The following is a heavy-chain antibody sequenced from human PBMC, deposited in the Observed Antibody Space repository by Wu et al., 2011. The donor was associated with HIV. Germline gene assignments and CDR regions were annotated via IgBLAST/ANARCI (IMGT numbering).Heavy chain of an antibody. V-gene: IGHV1-69*05. D-gene: IGHD1-14*01. CDR3: ASQPDTTMTGYYYYGMDV. CDR1: GGTFSSYA. J-gene: IGHJ6*02. CDR2: IIPIFGTS. Sequence: QVQLVQSGAEVKKPGSSVKVSCKASGGTFSSYAISWVRQAPGQGLEWMGRIIPIFGTSNYAQKFQGRVTINMDKSTSTAYMELSSLRSEDTAVYYCASQPDTTMTGYYYYGMDVWGQGTKSPSP.